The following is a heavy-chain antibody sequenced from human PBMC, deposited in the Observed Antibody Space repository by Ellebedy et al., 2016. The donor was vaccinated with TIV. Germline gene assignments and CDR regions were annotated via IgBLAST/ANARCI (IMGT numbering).Heavy chain of an antibody. CDR2: ISYDGSNK. D-gene: IGHD6-19*01. J-gene: IGHJ4*02. CDR3: ARGQQWLVEGVDY. CDR1: GFTFSSYA. Sequence: GGSLRLXXAASGFTFSSYAMHWVRQAPGKGLEWVAVISYDGSNKYHADSVKGRFTISRDNSKNTLYLQMNSLRAEDTAVYYCARGQQWLVEGVDYWGQGTLVTVSS. V-gene: IGHV3-30*04.